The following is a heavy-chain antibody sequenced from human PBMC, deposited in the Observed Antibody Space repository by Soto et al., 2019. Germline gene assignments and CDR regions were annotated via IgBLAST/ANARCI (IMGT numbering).Heavy chain of an antibody. D-gene: IGHD2-2*02. V-gene: IGHV4-30-2*01. Sequence: SETLSLTCAVSGGSISSGGYSWSWIRQPPGRGLEWIGYIYHSGSTNYNPPLKSRVTMSVDTSKNQFSLNLNSVTAADTAVYYCARGYKGLPQIWAQGTMVTVSS. CDR3: ARGYKGLPQI. CDR2: IYHSGST. J-gene: IGHJ3*02. CDR1: GGSISSGGYS.